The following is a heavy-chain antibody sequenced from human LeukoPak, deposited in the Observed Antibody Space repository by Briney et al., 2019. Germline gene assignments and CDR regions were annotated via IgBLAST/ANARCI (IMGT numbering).Heavy chain of an antibody. J-gene: IGHJ1*01. Sequence: GGSLRLSCAVSGFTFSDYYMSWIRQAPGKGLEWVSYISSSGTTIYYADSVKGRFTISGDNTKNSLHLQMNSLRAEDTAVYYCARDGAAVTTHLGFFQHWGQGTLVTVSS. V-gene: IGHV3-11*01. CDR2: ISSSGTTI. CDR3: ARDGAAVTTHLGFFQH. CDR1: GFTFSDYY. D-gene: IGHD4-17*01.